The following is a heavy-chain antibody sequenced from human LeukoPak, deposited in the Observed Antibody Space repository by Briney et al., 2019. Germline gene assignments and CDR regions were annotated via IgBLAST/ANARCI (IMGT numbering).Heavy chain of an antibody. CDR2: ISGSGGST. CDR1: GFTFSSYA. CDR3: AKVTRGVISPGFDY. V-gene: IGHV3-23*01. Sequence: PGGSLRLSRAASGFTFSSYAMSWVRQAPGKGLEWVSAISGSGGSTYYADSVKGRFTISRDNSKNTLYLQMNSLRAEDTAVYYCAKVTRGVISPGFDYWGQGTLVTVSS. J-gene: IGHJ4*02. D-gene: IGHD3-10*01.